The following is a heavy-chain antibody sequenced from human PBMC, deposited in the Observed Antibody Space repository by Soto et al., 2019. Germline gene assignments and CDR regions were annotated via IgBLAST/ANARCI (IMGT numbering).Heavy chain of an antibody. Sequence: GASVKVSCKASGYTFTSYDINWVRQATGQGLEWMGWMNPNSGNTGYAQKFQGRVTMTRNTSISTAYMELSSLRSEDTAVYYCARGVHCGGDCYSEYFQHWGQGTLVTVSS. CDR3: ARGVHCGGDCYSEYFQH. D-gene: IGHD2-21*02. V-gene: IGHV1-8*01. J-gene: IGHJ1*01. CDR2: MNPNSGNT. CDR1: GYTFTSYD.